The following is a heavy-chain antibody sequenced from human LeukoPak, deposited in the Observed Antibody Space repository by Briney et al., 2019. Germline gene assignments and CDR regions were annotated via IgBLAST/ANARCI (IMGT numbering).Heavy chain of an antibody. CDR2: IYYSGST. D-gene: IGHD3-10*01. CDR3: ARGPLGELFNDAFDI. Sequence: SETLSLTCTVSGGSISSYYWSWIRQPPGKGLEWIGYIYYSGSTNYNPSLKSRVTISVDTSKNQFSLKLSSVTAADTAVYYCARGPLGELFNDAFDIWGQGTLVTVSS. J-gene: IGHJ3*02. V-gene: IGHV4-59*01. CDR1: GGSISSYY.